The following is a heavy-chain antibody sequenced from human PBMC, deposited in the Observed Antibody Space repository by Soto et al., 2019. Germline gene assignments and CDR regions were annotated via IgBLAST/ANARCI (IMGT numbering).Heavy chain of an antibody. CDR1: GFTVRSYA. CDR3: SMRMYSTRLDYLDY. Sequence: ESGGGLVQAGGSLRLSCAASGFTVRSYALTWVRQAPGKGLEWVSGISASPYYAASVQGRFTISRDTSKNALYLQMNSLRAEDTARFFFSMRMYSTRLDYLDYRWPGTLVTVSS. CDR2: ISASP. V-gene: IGHV3-23*01. J-gene: IGHJ4*03. D-gene: IGHD6-13*01.